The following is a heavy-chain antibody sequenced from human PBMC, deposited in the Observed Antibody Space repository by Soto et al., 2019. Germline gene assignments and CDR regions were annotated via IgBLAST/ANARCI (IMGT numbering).Heavy chain of an antibody. J-gene: IGHJ4*02. V-gene: IGHV3-21*01. CDR3: VKDRGLTRIVVTVLLDS. CDR1: GFIFNDHS. CDR2: ISSSGTYI. Sequence: GSLRLSCAASGFIFNDHSMDWVRQAPEKGLEWVSSISSSGTYIYYADSVKGRFAISRDNAKNVMYLQMDNLRAEDTAVYYCVKDRGLTRIVVTVLLDSWGQGTLVTVSS. D-gene: IGHD3-22*01.